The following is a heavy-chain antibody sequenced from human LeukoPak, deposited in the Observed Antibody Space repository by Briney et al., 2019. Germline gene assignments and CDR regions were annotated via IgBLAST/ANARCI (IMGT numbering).Heavy chain of an antibody. Sequence: PGGSLRLSCAASGFTFSSYGMHWVRQAPGKGLEWVSYISSSSSTIYYADSVKGRFTISRDNAKNSLYLQMNSLRAEDTAVYYCARDHCSSTSCYYFDYWGQGTLVTVSS. V-gene: IGHV3-48*01. CDR2: ISSSSSTI. CDR1: GFTFSSYG. CDR3: ARDHCSSTSCYYFDY. D-gene: IGHD2-2*01. J-gene: IGHJ4*02.